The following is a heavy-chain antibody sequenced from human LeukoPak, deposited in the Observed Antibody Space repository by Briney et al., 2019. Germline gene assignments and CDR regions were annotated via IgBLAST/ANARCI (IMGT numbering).Heavy chain of an antibody. CDR2: INVGNGDT. V-gene: IGHV1-3*01. D-gene: IGHD3-10*01. CDR1: GYTFSNFG. Sequence: RGASVTVSCKASGYTFSNFGVHWVRQAPGRMLEWMGWINVGNGDTKYSQKFQGRVAFTRDTSTSTAYMELSSLTSEYTAMYYCARELILLLWFGGLDFWGQGTLVTVSS. J-gene: IGHJ4*02. CDR3: ARELILLLWFGGLDF.